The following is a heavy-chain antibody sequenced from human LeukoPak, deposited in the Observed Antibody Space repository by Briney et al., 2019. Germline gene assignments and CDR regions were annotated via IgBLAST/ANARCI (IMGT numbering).Heavy chain of an antibody. CDR3: ARASSSWHPRDFDY. D-gene: IGHD6-13*01. Sequence: SETLSLTCTVSGGSISSYYWSWIRQPPGKGLEWIGYIYYSGSTNYNPSLKSRVTISVDTSKNQFSLQLSSVTAADTAVYYCARASSSWHPRDFDYWGQGTLVTVSS. CDR2: IYYSGST. V-gene: IGHV4-59*01. CDR1: GGSISSYY. J-gene: IGHJ4*02.